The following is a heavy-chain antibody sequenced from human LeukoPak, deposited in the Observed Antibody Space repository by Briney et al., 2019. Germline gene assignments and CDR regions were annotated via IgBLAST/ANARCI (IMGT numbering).Heavy chain of an antibody. D-gene: IGHD2-15*01. Sequence: SETLSLTCAVYGGSFSGYYWSYIRQPPGKGLEWIGEISHSGGTNDNPSLKSRLTISVDTSKNQFSLKLNSVTAADTAVYYCASFRWAVGFEYWDQGTLVTVSS. J-gene: IGHJ4*02. V-gene: IGHV4-34*01. CDR1: GGSFSGYY. CDR3: ASFRWAVGFEY. CDR2: ISHSGGT.